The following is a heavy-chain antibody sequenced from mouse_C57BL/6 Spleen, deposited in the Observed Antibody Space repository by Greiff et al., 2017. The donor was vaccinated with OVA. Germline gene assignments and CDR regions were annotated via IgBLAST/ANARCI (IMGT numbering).Heavy chain of an antibody. V-gene: IGHV5-9-1*02. CDR2: ISSGGDYI. CDR1: GFTFSSYA. Sequence: EVQGVESGEGLVKPGGSLKLSCAASGFTFSSYAMSWVRQTPEKRLEWVAYISSGGDYIYYADTVKGRFTISRDNARNTLYLQMSSLKSEDTAMYYCTRDNWDLAYFDYWGQGTTLTVSS. CDR3: TRDNWDLAYFDY. D-gene: IGHD4-1*01. J-gene: IGHJ2*01.